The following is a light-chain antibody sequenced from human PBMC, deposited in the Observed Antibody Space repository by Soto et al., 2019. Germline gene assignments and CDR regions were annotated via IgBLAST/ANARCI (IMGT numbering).Light chain of an antibody. Sequence: EIVLTQSRAALSWSPGERCTLSCRASQSVSSYLAWYQQKPGQAPRLLIYDASNRATGIPARFSGSGSGTDFTLTISSLEPEDFAVYYCQQRSNWPLLTFGGGTKVDIK. CDR1: QSVSSY. CDR3: QQRSNWPLLT. J-gene: IGKJ4*01. V-gene: IGKV3-11*01. CDR2: DAS.